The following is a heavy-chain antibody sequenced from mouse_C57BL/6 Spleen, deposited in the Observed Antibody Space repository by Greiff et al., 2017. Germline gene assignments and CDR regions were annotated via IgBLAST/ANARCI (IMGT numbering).Heavy chain of an antibody. D-gene: IGHD1-1*01. CDR1: GYTFTSYW. Sequence: VQLQQPGTELVKPGASVKLSCKASGYTFTSYWMHWVKQRPGQGLEWIGNINPSNGGTNYNEKFKSKATLTVDKSSSTAYMQLSSLTSVDSAVYYCARFTTVVDGMDYWGQGASVTVSS. CDR3: ARFTTVVDGMDY. V-gene: IGHV1-53*01. CDR2: INPSNGGT. J-gene: IGHJ4*01.